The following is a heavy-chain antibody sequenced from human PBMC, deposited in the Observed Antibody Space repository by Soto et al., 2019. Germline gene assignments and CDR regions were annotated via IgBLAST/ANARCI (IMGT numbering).Heavy chain of an antibody. Sequence: SETLSLTCAVSGVSLTSGNWWTWVRQSPQRGLEYIGEIFHDGTANYYPSFERRVAMSVDTSRNQFSLKLTSVTAADTAVYFCARLVYDTRLNYMYFDFWGPGTLVTVSS. CDR2: IFHDGTA. J-gene: IGHJ4*02. CDR3: ARLVYDTRLNYMYFDF. V-gene: IGHV4-4*02. D-gene: IGHD3-10*01. CDR1: GVSLTSGNW.